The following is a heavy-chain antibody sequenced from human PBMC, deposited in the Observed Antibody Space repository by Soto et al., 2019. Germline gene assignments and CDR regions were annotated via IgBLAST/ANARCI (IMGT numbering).Heavy chain of an antibody. V-gene: IGHV1-69*13. D-gene: IGHD6-13*01. CDR1: GYTLTELS. CDR2: IIPIFGTA. J-gene: IGHJ4*02. Sequence: ASVKVSCKVSGYTLTELSIHWVRQAPGQGLEWMGGIIPIFGTANYAQKFQGRVTITADESTSTAYMELSSLRSEDTAVYYCARGSIAAALTPFDYWGQGTLVTVS. CDR3: ARGSIAAALTPFDY.